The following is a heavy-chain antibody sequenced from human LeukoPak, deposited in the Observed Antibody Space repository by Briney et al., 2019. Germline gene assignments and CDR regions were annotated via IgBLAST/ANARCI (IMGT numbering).Heavy chain of an antibody. CDR1: GFTFSSYA. CDR2: ISGSGGST. CDR3: AKVDVWEMITFGGVDY. D-gene: IGHD3-16*01. J-gene: IGHJ4*02. Sequence: GGSLRLSCAASGFTFSSYAMSWVRQAPGKGLGWVSAISGSGGSTYYADSVKGRFTISRDNSKNTLYLQMNSLRAEDTAVYYCAKVDVWEMITFGGVDYWGQGTLVTVSS. V-gene: IGHV3-23*01.